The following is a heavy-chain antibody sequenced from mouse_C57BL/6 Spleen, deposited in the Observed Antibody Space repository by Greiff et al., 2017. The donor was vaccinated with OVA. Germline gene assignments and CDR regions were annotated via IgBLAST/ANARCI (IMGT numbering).Heavy chain of an antibody. V-gene: IGHV1-61*01. J-gene: IGHJ3*01. CDR2: IYPSDSET. Sequence: QVQLQQPGAELVRPGSSVKLSCKASGYTFTSYWMDWVKQRPGQGLEWIGNIYPSDSETHYNQKFTDKATLTVDKSSSTAYMQLSSLASEDSAVDYCATTASIAYWGQGTLVTVSA. D-gene: IGHD3-2*01. CDR1: GYTFTSYW. CDR3: ATTASIAY.